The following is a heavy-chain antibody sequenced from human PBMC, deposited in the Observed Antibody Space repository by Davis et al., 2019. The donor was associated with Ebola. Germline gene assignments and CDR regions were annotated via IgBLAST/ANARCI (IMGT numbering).Heavy chain of an antibody. D-gene: IGHD6-19*01. V-gene: IGHV1-3*01. J-gene: IGHJ4*02. CDR1: GYTFTSYG. Sequence: ASVKVSCKASGYTFTSYGISWVRQAPGQRLEWMGWINAGNGNTKYSQKFQGRVTITRDTSASTAYMELSSLRSEDTAVYYCARVHMYSSGWDYWGQGTLVTVSS. CDR3: ARVHMYSSGWDY. CDR2: INAGNGNT.